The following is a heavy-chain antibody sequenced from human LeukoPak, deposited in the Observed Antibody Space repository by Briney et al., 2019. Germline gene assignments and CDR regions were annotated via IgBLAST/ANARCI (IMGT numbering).Heavy chain of an antibody. Sequence: SVKVSCKASGGTFSSYAISWVRQAPGQGLEWMGGIIPIFGTANYAQKFQGRVTITADESTSTAYMELSSLRSEDTAVYYCARGKGWLAAAGIWGAFDIWGQGTMVTVSS. V-gene: IGHV1-69*13. J-gene: IGHJ3*02. D-gene: IGHD6-13*01. CDR2: IIPIFGTA. CDR3: ARGKGWLAAAGIWGAFDI. CDR1: GGTFSSYA.